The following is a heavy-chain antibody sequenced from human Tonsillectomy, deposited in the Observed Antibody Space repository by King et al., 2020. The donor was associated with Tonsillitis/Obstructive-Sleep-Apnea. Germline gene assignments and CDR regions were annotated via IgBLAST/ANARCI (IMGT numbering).Heavy chain of an antibody. CDR1: GFTFSSYS. D-gene: IGHD2-2*01. V-gene: IGHV3-21*01. J-gene: IGHJ3*02. Sequence: VQLVESGGGLVKPGGSLRLSCAASGFTFSSYSTNWVRQAPGKGLEWVSSISSSSSYIYYADSVKGRFTISRDNAKNSLYLQMNSLRAEDTAVYYCAIDDHGYCSSISCYGELGRLFDIWCQGTMVTGSS. CDR3: AIDDHGYCSSISCYGELGRLFDI. CDR2: ISSSSSYI.